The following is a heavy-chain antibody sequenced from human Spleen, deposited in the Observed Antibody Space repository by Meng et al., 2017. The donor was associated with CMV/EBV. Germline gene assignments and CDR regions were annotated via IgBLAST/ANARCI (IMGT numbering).Heavy chain of an antibody. D-gene: IGHD3-16*01. J-gene: IGHJ4*02. Sequence: ICTVSGGSISSGSYYWSWIRQHPGKGLEWIGYIYYSGSTYYNPSLKSRVTISADTSKNQFSLKLSSVTAADTAVYYCARVTGFGSDYWGQGTLVTVSS. CDR1: GGSISSGSYY. CDR3: ARVTGFGSDY. CDR2: IYYSGST. V-gene: IGHV4-31*03.